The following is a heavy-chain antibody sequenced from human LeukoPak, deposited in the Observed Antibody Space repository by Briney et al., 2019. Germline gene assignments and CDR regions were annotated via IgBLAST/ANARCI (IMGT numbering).Heavy chain of an antibody. CDR2: IYHRGST. V-gene: IGHV4-38-2*01. J-gene: IGHJ3*02. CDR1: GYSIRNDYY. CDR3: VKDDYGDYVAFDI. Sequence: SETLSLTCGVSGYSIRNDYYWGWIRQPPGKGLEWIGSIYHRGSTYYKSSLKDRVTISVGTSKNQFSLRLTSVTAADTAVYYCVKDDYGDYVAFDIWGQGTMVTVSS. D-gene: IGHD4-17*01.